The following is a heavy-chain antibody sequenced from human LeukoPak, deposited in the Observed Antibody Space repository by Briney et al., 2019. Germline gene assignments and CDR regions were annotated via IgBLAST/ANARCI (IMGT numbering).Heavy chain of an antibody. Sequence: GGSLRLSCAASGFFFSNFVMTWVRQAPGKGLEWVSTTSAGGEDKHYADSVKGRFTTSRDNSKNTLYLQMNTLRAEDTALYYCAKDVGFCSGDSCSFFDYWGQGDLVTVSS. J-gene: IGHJ4*02. CDR2: TSAGGEDK. V-gene: IGHV3-23*01. D-gene: IGHD2-15*01. CDR1: GFFFSNFV. CDR3: AKDVGFCSGDSCSFFDY.